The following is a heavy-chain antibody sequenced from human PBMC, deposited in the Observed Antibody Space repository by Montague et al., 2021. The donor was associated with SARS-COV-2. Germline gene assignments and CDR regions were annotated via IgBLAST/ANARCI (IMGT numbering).Heavy chain of an antibody. Sequence: SETLSLTCTVSGASVRTYYWSWNRKSAGKKIEWMGRRYTCGSNYYNHTSNSRGTLSLDTSKNLFALNLSSMTAAATAVYYCERDGADYSFAYYHEMDVWGQGIAVTVSS. CDR1: GASVRTYY. J-gene: IGHJ6*02. V-gene: IGHV4-4*07. CDR2: RYTCGSN. CDR3: ERDGADYSFAYYHEMDV. D-gene: IGHD5-12*01.